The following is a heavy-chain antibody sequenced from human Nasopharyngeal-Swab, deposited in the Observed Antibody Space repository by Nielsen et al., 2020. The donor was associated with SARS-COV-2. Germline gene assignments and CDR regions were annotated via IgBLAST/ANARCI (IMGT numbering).Heavy chain of an antibody. CDR1: GFTFSSYE. CDR2: ISSSGSTI. Sequence: GESLKISCAASGFTFSSYEMNWVRQAPGKGLEWVSYISSSGSTIYYADSVKGRFTISSDNAKNSLYLQMNSLRAEDTAVYYCARDKPGITIFGVVIGPFDYWGQGTLVTVSS. D-gene: IGHD3-3*01. V-gene: IGHV3-48*03. J-gene: IGHJ4*02. CDR3: ARDKPGITIFGVVIGPFDY.